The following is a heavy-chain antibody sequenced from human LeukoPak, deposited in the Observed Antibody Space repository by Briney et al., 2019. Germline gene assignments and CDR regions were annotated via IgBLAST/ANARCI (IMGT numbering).Heavy chain of an antibody. V-gene: IGHV4-38-2*02. CDR1: GHSISSGYY. Sequence: SQTLSLTCTVSGHSISSGYYWGWIRQPPGKGLDWIGNIYHSGSTYYNPSLKSRVTISVDTSKNQFSLKVRSVTAADTAVYYCARAAAKLSYMDVWGKGTAVTVSS. D-gene: IGHD6-25*01. CDR2: IYHSGST. CDR3: ARAAAKLSYMDV. J-gene: IGHJ6*03.